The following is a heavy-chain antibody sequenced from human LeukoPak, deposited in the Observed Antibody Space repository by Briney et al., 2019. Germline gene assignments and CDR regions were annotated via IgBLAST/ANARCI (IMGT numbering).Heavy chain of an antibody. CDR3: ARDLYSSGWYGY. CDR1: GGSFSGYY. D-gene: IGHD6-19*01. V-gene: IGHV4-34*01. J-gene: IGHJ4*02. CDR2: INHSGST. Sequence: KTSETLSLTCAVYGGSFSGYYWSWIRQPPGKGLEWIGEINHSGSTNYNPSFKSRVTISVDTSKNQFSLKLSSVTAADTAVYYCARDLYSSGWYGYWGQGTLVTVSS.